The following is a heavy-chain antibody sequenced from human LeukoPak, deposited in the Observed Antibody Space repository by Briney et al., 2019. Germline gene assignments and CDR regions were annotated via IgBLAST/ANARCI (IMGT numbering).Heavy chain of an antibody. CDR2: ISYDGSNK. Sequence: PGGSLRLSCAASGFTFSSYVMHWVRQAPGKGLEWVAVISYDGSNKYYADSVKGRFTISRDNSKNTLYLQMNSLRAEDTAVYYCANVYGDSLGVNAFDIWGQGTMVTVSS. CDR3: ANVYGDSLGVNAFDI. V-gene: IGHV3-30*04. CDR1: GFTFSSYV. J-gene: IGHJ3*02. D-gene: IGHD4-17*01.